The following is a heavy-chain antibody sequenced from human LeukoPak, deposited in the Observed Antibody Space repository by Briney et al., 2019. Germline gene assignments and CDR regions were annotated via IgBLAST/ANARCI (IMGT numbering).Heavy chain of an antibody. CDR1: GGSLSSGSDY. Sequence: SETLSLTCTVSGGSLSSGSDYWSWIRQSAGKGLEWIGRIYASGSTNYNPSLKSRVTISVDTSKNQFSLKLSSVTAADTAVYYCARSGYSNFDYWGQGTLVTVSS. CDR3: ARSGYSNFDY. D-gene: IGHD3-3*01. CDR2: IYASGST. V-gene: IGHV4-61*02. J-gene: IGHJ4*02.